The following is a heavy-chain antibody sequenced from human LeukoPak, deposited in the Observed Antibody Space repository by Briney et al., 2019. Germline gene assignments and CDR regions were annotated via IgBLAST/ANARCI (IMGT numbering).Heavy chain of an antibody. Sequence: ASETLSLTCTVSGGSISSYYWGWIRQPPGKGLEWIGSIYYSGSTYYNPSLKSRVTISVDTSKNQFSLKLSSVTAADTAVYYCARFPDLRYFDWLPQTHAFDIWGQGTMVTVSS. V-gene: IGHV4-39*07. J-gene: IGHJ3*02. CDR2: IYYSGST. CDR1: GGSISSYY. D-gene: IGHD3-9*01. CDR3: ARFPDLRYFDWLPQTHAFDI.